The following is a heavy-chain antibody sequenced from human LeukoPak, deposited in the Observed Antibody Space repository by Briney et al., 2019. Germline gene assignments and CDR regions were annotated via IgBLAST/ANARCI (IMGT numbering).Heavy chain of an antibody. J-gene: IGHJ4*02. CDR1: GYDSGVSFTSHS. V-gene: IGHV5-51*01. Sequence: GESLKISCQGSGYDSGVSFTSHSIAWVRQMPGKGLEWMGIIYPRDSTTLYSPSFQGQVTISADKSISTAYLQWSSLKASDTAMYYCARSVAGRWFRQPGEGGYFDYWGQGTLVTVSS. CDR2: IYPRDSTT. D-gene: IGHD7-27*01. CDR3: ARSVAGRWFRQPGEGGYFDY.